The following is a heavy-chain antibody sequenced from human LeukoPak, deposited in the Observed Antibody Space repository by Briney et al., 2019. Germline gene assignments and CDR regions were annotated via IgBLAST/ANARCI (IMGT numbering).Heavy chain of an antibody. J-gene: IGHJ6*02. V-gene: IGHV5-51*01. Sequence: LGESLKISCKGSGYSFTSYWIGWVRQMPGKGLEWMGIIYPGDSDTRYSPSFQGQVTIPADKSISTAYLQWSSLKASDTAMYYCARQEYYYDSSGYGMDVWGQGTTVTVSS. D-gene: IGHD3-22*01. CDR2: IYPGDSDT. CDR1: GYSFTSYW. CDR3: ARQEYYYDSSGYGMDV.